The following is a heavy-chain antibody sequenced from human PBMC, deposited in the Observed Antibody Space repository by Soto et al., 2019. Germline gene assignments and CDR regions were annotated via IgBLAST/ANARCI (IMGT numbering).Heavy chain of an antibody. J-gene: IGHJ4*02. CDR1: GFTFRGFA. CDR2: LSDSGGST. V-gene: IGHV3-23*01. D-gene: IGHD5-12*01. Sequence: PGGSLRLSCTASGFTFRGFAMNWVRQAPGKGLEWVSALSDSGGSTYYADSVKGRFTSSRDNSKNTLYLQINRLRAEDTAIYYCAKGGGWLYYFDYWGPGTLVTVSS. CDR3: AKGGGWLYYFDY.